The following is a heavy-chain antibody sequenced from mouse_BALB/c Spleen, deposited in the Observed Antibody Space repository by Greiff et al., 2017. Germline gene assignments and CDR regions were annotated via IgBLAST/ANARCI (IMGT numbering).Heavy chain of an antibody. CDR3: ARGAFAY. J-gene: IGHJ3*01. CDR1: GFTFSSYA. Sequence: EVQGVESGGDLVKPGGSLKLSCAASGFTFSSYAMSWVRQTPEKRLEWVASISSGGSTYYPDSVKGRFTISRDNARNILYLQMSSLRSEDTAMYYCARGAFAYWGQGTLVTVSA. CDR2: ISSGGST. V-gene: IGHV5-6-5*01.